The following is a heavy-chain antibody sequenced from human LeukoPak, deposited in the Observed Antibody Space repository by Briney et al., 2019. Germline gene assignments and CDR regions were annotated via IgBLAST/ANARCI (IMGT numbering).Heavy chain of an antibody. CDR1: GFTFSSYW. CDR3: AKDHEGYSYGS. V-gene: IGHV3-7*03. Sequence: GGSLRLSCAASGFTFSSYWMSWVRQAPGKGLEWVANIRQDGSVQNYVDSVKGRFTISRDNPKNSVYLQMSSLRAEDTAVDYCAKDHEGYSYGSGGQGTLVTVSS. D-gene: IGHD5-18*01. CDR2: IRQDGSVQ. J-gene: IGHJ4*02.